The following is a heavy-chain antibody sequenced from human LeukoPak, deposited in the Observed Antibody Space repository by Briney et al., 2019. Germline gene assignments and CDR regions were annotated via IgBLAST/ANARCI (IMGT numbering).Heavy chain of an antibody. Sequence: SETLSLTCTVSGGSIGTHYWSWIRQPAGKGLEWIGRVHTNGNSIYNPSLKSRVTMSVDMSKNQFSLQLYSVTAADTAVYFCARIYDFWSNSIYYFDYWGQGALVTVSS. D-gene: IGHD3-3*01. CDR1: GGSIGTHY. CDR2: VHTNGNS. J-gene: IGHJ4*02. CDR3: ARIYDFWSNSIYYFDY. V-gene: IGHV4-4*07.